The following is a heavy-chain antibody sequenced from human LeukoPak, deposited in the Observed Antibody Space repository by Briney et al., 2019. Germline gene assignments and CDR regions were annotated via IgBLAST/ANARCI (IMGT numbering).Heavy chain of an antibody. V-gene: IGHV3-23*01. CDR2: IRGSGDT. J-gene: IGHJ4*02. CDR1: GFPFSNNV. Sequence: GGSLRLSCAASGFPFSNNVMSWVRQAPGRGLDWLSAIRGSGDTYYADSVKGRFTISRDNSKNMLYLQMNSLRAEDTAVYYCAKSFPYGTTWYGFCDYWGQGALVTVSS. CDR3: AKSFPYGTTWYGFCDY. D-gene: IGHD3-3*01.